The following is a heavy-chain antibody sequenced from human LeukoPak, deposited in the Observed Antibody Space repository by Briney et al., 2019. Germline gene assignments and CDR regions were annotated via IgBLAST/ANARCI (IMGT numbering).Heavy chain of an antibody. J-gene: IGHJ4*02. CDR2: IYYSGST. CDR3: SGTMVRGVIISFDY. CDR1: GGSISSGGYY. Sequence: SQTLSLTCAVSGGSISSGGYYWSWIRQHPGKGLEWIGYIYYSGSTYYNPSLKSRVTISVDTSKNQFSLKLSSVTAADTAVYYCSGTMVRGVIISFDYWGQGTLVTVSS. V-gene: IGHV4-31*11. D-gene: IGHD3-10*01.